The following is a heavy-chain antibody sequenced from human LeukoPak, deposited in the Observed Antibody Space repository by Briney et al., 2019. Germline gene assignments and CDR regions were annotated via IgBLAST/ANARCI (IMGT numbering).Heavy chain of an antibody. V-gene: IGHV3-21*04. J-gene: IGHJ4*02. CDR1: GFTLSSYT. Sequence: GGSLRLSCAASGFTLSSYTMNWVRQAPGKGLEWVSSITSSSSYIYYADSVKGRFTISRDNSKNTLYLQMNSLRAEDTAVYYCAKSRYYFDYWGQGTLVTVSS. CDR2: ITSSSSYI. CDR3: AKSRYYFDY.